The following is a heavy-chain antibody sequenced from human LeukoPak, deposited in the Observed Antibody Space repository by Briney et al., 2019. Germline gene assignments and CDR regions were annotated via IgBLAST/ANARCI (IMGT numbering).Heavy chain of an antibody. J-gene: IGHJ4*02. CDR3: ARTSSGVRGVISAPRYYFDY. D-gene: IGHD3-10*01. Sequence: PGGSLRLSCAASGFTVSSNYMSWVRQAPGKGLEWVSVIYSGGSTYYADSVKGRFTISRDNSKNTLYLQMNSLRAEDTAVYYCARTSSGVRGVISAPRYYFDYWGQGTLVTVSS. CDR2: IYSGGST. V-gene: IGHV3-66*01. CDR1: GFTVSSNY.